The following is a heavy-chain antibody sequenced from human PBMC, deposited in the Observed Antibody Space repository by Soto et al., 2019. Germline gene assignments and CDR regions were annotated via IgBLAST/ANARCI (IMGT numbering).Heavy chain of an antibody. V-gene: IGHV3-7*01. CDR1: GFTFSSHW. CDR2: IKHDGSEK. J-gene: IGHJ3*01. Sequence: PGGSLRLSCAASGFTFSSHWMTWVRQAPGKGLEWVANIKHDGSEKYYVDSVKGRFTISRDNAKNSLFLQMNSLRAEDTAVYFCARETGYYRSGTDAFDFWGKGTMVTVSS. CDR3: ARETGYYRSGTDAFDF. D-gene: IGHD3-10*01.